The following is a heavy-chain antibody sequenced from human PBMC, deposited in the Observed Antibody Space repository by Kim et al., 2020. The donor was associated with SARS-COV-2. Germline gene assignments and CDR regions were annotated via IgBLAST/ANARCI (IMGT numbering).Heavy chain of an antibody. CDR1: GGTFSSYA. J-gene: IGHJ4*02. CDR3: ARWGRGGRYTEAVDFDY. V-gene: IGHV1-69*13. CDR2: IIPIFGTA. D-gene: IGHD5-18*01. Sequence: SVKVSCKASGGTFSSYAISWVRQAPGQGLEWMGGIIPIFGTANYAQKFQGRVTITADESTSTAYMELSSLRSEDTAVYYCARWGRGGRYTEAVDFDYWGQGTLVTVSS.